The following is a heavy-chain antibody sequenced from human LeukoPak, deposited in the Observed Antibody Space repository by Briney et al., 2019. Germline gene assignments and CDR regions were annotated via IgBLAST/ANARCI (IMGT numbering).Heavy chain of an antibody. CDR2: IYYSGST. V-gene: IGHV4-39*01. CDR1: GGSIGSSSYY. J-gene: IGHJ4*02. CDR3: ARHWSYYDFWSGYSHSRIDY. D-gene: IGHD3-3*01. Sequence: PSETLSLTCTVSGGSIGSSSYYWGWIRQPPGKGLEWIGSIYYSGSTYYNPSLKGRVTISVDTSKNQFSLKLSSVTAADTAVYYCARHWSYYDFWSGYSHSRIDYWGQGTLVTVSS.